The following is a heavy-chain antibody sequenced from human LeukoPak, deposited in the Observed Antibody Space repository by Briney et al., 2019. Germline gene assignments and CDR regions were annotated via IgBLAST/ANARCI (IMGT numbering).Heavy chain of an antibody. CDR2: ISSSSSYI. D-gene: IGHD2-15*01. V-gene: IGHV3-21*01. CDR1: GFTFSSYN. J-gene: IGHJ4*02. CDR3: ARGVVVNGYFDY. Sequence: PGGSLRLSCAASGFTFSSYNMNWVRPAPGQGLEWVSSISSSSSYIYYADSVKGRFTISRDNAKNSLYLQMSSLRAEDTAVYYCARGVVVNGYFDYWGQGTLVTVSS.